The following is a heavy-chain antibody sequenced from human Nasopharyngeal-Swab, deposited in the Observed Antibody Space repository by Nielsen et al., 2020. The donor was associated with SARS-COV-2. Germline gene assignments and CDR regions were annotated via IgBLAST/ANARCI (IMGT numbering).Heavy chain of an antibody. Sequence: GRSLRLSCAASGFTFSSYWMHWVRQAPGKGLVWVSRINSDGSRTSYADSVKGRFTISRGNAKNSLYLQMNSLRAEDTAVYYCARDGLDYDFWSAYFMDVWGQGTTVTVSS. CDR1: GFTFSSYW. D-gene: IGHD3-3*01. J-gene: IGHJ6*02. V-gene: IGHV3-74*01. CDR2: INSDGSRT. CDR3: ARDGLDYDFWSAYFMDV.